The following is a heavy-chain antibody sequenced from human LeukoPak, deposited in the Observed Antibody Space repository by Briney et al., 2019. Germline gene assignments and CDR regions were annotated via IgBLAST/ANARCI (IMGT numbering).Heavy chain of an antibody. Sequence: GESLKISCKGSGYSFSIYWIAWVRQMPGKGLEWLGIIYPGDSDTRYSPSFQGQVTISADKSISTAYLQWSSLKASDTAMYYCARSNQGAFDIWGQGTMVTVSS. CDR2: IYPGDSDT. CDR1: GYSFSIYW. J-gene: IGHJ3*02. D-gene: IGHD4-11*01. V-gene: IGHV5-51*01. CDR3: ARSNQGAFDI.